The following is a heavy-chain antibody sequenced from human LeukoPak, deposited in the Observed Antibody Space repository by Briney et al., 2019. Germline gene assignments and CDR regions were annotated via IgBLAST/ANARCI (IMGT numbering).Heavy chain of an antibody. CDR3: AIWRSGNY. CDR2: LDPSGSQK. D-gene: IGHD1-1*01. V-gene: IGHV3-7*01. J-gene: IGHJ4*02. CDR1: GFTFNRSW. Sequence: GGSLSLSCAASGFTFNRSWMNWVRQAPGKGLEWVANLDPSGSQKRYVDSVKGRFIISKDNPGASLYLDMYSLRAEDTAIYYCAIWRSGNYWGQGTIVTVSS.